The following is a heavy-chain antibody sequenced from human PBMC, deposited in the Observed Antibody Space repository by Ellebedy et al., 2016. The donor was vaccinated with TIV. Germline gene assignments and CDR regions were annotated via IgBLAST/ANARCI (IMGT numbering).Heavy chain of an antibody. J-gene: IGHJ4*02. V-gene: IGHV3-7*01. CDR1: GFTFSTYW. D-gene: IGHD2-21*01. Sequence: GGSLRLXXAASGFTFSTYWMHWVRQAPGKGLEWVANIKQDGSEKYYVDSVKGRFTISRDNAKNSLYLQMNSLRAEDTAVYYCAREVGGGGAYWGQGTLVTASS. CDR2: IKQDGSEK. CDR3: AREVGGGGAY.